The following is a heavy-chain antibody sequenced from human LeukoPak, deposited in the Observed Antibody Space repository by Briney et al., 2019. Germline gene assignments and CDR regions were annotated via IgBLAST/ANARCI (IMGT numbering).Heavy chain of an antibody. V-gene: IGHV4-39*01. CDR1: GGSISSGDYY. Sequence: PSETLSLTCTVSGGSISSGDYYWSWIRQPPGKGLEWIGSIYYSGSTYYNPSLKSRVTISVDTSKNQFSLKLSSVTAADTAVYYCARFYDSSGYYIFDYWGQGTLVTVSS. CDR2: IYYSGST. D-gene: IGHD3-22*01. CDR3: ARFYDSSGYYIFDY. J-gene: IGHJ4*02.